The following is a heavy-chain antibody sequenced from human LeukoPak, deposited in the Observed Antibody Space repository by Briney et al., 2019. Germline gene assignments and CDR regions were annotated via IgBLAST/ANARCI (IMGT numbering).Heavy chain of an antibody. D-gene: IGHD3-10*01. J-gene: IGHJ6*03. CDR3: AKDPGSGSYYRSNYYYYYMDV. CDR2: IRHDGSKK. Sequence: GGSLRLSCAASGFTFSNYGIHWVRQPPGKGLEWVAFIRHDGSKKYYADSVKGRFTISRDNSRNTLYLQMNSLRAEDTAVYYCAKDPGSGSYYRSNYYYYYMDVWGKGTTVTISS. V-gene: IGHV3-30*02. CDR1: GFTFSNYG.